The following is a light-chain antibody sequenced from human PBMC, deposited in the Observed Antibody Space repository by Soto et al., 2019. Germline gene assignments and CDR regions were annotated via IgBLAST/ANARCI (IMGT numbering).Light chain of an antibody. J-gene: IGLJ1*01. CDR2: DDS. Sequence: SYELTQPPSVSVAPGQTAKIICGGNNIGSKSVQWYQHKPGQAPVLVVYDDSDRPSGIPERFSGSKSWNTATLTISRVEAGDEADYYCQVWDTSSDHYVFGTGTKVTVL. CDR1: NIGSKS. V-gene: IGLV3-21*02. CDR3: QVWDTSSDHYV.